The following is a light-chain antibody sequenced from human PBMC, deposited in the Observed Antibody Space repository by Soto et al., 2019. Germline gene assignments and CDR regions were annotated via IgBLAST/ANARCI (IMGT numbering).Light chain of an antibody. CDR2: DAS. CDR1: QSVSSY. J-gene: IGKJ1*01. Sequence: TQSPATLSLSPGRRATLSCRASQSVSSYLAWYQQKPGQAPRLLIYDASNRATGIPVRFSGSGSGTDFTLTISSLEPEDFAVYCSQQRSNWPPWTFGQGTKV. V-gene: IGKV3-11*01. CDR3: QQRSNWPPWT.